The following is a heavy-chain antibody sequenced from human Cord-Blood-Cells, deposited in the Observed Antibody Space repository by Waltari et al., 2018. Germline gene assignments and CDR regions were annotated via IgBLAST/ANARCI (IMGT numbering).Heavy chain of an antibody. V-gene: IGHV4-39*01. CDR2: IYYSGST. D-gene: IGHD1-26*01. J-gene: IGHJ3*02. CDR3: ARHFGSYYAFDI. CDR1: GGSISSSSYY. Sequence: QLQLQESGPGLVKPSETLSLTCTVSGGSISSSSYYWGWIRQPPGKGLEWIGSIYYSGSTYYNPSRKSRVTISVDTSKNQFSLKLSSVTAADTAVYYCARHFGSYYAFDIWGQGTMVTVSS.